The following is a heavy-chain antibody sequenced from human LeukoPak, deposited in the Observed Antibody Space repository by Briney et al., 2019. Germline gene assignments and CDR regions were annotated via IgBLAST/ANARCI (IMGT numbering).Heavy chain of an antibody. CDR3: ARVEMATMDY. CDR1: GGSISSYY. CDR2: IYYSGST. V-gene: IGHV4-59*01. D-gene: IGHD5-24*01. J-gene: IGHJ4*02. Sequence: SETLSLTCTVSGGSISSYYWSWIRQPPGKGLEWIGYIYYSGSTNYNPPLKSRVTISVDTSKNQFSLKLSSVTAADTAVYYCARVEMATMDYWGQGTLVTVSS.